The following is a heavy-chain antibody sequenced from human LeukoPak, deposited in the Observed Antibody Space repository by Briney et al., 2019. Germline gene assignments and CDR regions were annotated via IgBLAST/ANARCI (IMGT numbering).Heavy chain of an antibody. D-gene: IGHD2-21*02. J-gene: IGHJ4*02. CDR3: ASFPAIVVVTARVGY. CDR2: ISGSGDST. Sequence: PGGSLGLSCAASGFTFSSYAMSWVRQAPGKGLEWVSGISGSGDSTYYADSVKGRFTISRDNSKNTLYLQMNSLRAEDTAVYYCASFPAIVVVTARVGYWGQGTLVTVSS. CDR1: GFTFSSYA. V-gene: IGHV3-23*01.